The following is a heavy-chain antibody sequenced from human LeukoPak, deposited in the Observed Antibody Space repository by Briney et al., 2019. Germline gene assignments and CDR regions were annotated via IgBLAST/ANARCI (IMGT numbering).Heavy chain of an antibody. V-gene: IGHV4-39*01. CDR2: IYYSGTA. J-gene: IGHJ4*02. D-gene: IGHD5-24*01. Sequence: SETLSLTCAVSGGSISTSDYYWTWIRHAPGKGLEWIGNIYYSGTAYYNPSLKGRVTISVDTSKSQFSLKLTSVNAADTAVYYCGGYKFYHFHYWGQGTLVTVSS. CDR1: GGSISTSDYY. CDR3: GGYKFYHFHY.